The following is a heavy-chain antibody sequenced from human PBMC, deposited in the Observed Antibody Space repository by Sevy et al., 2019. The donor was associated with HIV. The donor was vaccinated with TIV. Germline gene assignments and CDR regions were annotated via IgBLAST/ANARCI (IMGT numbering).Heavy chain of an antibody. Sequence: GGSLRLSCAASGFTFSKYSMSWVRQPPGKGLEWVSTLSFGCGEINYAHSVKGRFTISRDNYKSSVYLQMNNLRPEDTAVYYCAREGCTKPHDYWGQGTLVTVSS. CDR1: GFTFSKYS. CDR3: AREGCTKPHDY. D-gene: IGHD2-8*01. J-gene: IGHJ4*02. V-gene: IGHV3-23*01. CDR2: LSFGCGEI.